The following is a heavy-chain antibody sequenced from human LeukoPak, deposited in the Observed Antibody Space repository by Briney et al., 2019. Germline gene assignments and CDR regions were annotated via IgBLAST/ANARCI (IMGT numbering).Heavy chain of an antibody. V-gene: IGHV3-23*01. CDR2: ISGSGGST. Sequence: GGSLRLSCAASGFTFSSYAMSWVRQAPGKGLEWVSAISGSGGSTCYADSVKGRFTISRDNSKKTLYLQMNGLRAEDTAVYYCAKEAFLYYDSSGYYFDYWGQGTLVTVSS. D-gene: IGHD3-22*01. J-gene: IGHJ4*02. CDR1: GFTFSSYA. CDR3: AKEAFLYYDSSGYYFDY.